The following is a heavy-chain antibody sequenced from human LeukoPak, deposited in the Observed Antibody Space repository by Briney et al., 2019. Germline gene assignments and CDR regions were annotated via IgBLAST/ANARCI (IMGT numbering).Heavy chain of an antibody. J-gene: IGHJ6*02. V-gene: IGHV3-15*01. D-gene: IGHD6-19*01. CDR1: GFTFSNAW. CDR2: IKSKTDGGTT. Sequence: GGSLRLSCAASGFTFSNAWMSWVRQAPGKGLEWVGRIKSKTDGGTTDYAAPVKGRFTISRDDSKNTLYLQMNSLKTEDTAVYYCTTTRIAVAEVEPYYYYYGMDVWGQGTTVTVSS. CDR3: TTTRIAVAEVEPYYYYYGMDV.